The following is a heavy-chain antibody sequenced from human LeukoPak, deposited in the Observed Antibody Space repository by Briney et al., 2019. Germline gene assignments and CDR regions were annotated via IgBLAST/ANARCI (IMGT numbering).Heavy chain of an antibody. CDR3: ATDPPRIAVAGTGDY. Sequence: ISTYNCNTDYAQNLQGRVTMTKATSTSTAYMELRSLRSDDPAVYYCATDPPRIAVAGTGDYWGQGTLVTVSS. V-gene: IGHV1-18*01. CDR2: ISTYNCNT. D-gene: IGHD6-19*01. J-gene: IGHJ4*02.